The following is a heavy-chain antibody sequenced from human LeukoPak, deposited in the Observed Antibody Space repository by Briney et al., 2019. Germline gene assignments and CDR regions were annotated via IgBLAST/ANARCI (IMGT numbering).Heavy chain of an antibody. Sequence: GGSLRLSCAASGFTFSNYGMHWVRQAPGQGLAWVSAVSGTTGNTYYADSVKGRFTISRDNSKNTVYLQMNSLRVDDTAVYYCATPAYRDRGGFEYWGQGTLVTVSS. CDR2: VSGTTGNT. CDR3: ATPAYRDRGGFEY. J-gene: IGHJ4*02. D-gene: IGHD1-26*01. CDR1: GFTFSNYG. V-gene: IGHV3-23*01.